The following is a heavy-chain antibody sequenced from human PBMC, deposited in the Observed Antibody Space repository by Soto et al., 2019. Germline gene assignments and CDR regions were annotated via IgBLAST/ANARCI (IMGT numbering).Heavy chain of an antibody. CDR1: GGTFSSYA. CDR3: AKVVGDIVLMVYAIYYFDY. D-gene: IGHD2-8*01. Sequence: VQLVQSGAEVKKPGSSVKVSCKASGGTFSSYAMSWVRQAPGKGLEWVSAISGSGGSTYYADSVKGRFTISRDNSKNTLYLQMNSLRAEDTAVYYCAKVVGDIVLMVYAIYYFDYWGQGTLVTVSS. V-gene: IGHV3-23*04. CDR2: ISGSGGST. J-gene: IGHJ4*02.